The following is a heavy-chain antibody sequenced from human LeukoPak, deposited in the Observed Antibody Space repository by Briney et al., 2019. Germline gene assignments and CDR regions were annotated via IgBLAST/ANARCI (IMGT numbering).Heavy chain of an antibody. D-gene: IGHD3-3*01. Sequence: GGSLRLSCAASGFTFSSYAMHWVRQAPGKGLEGGAVISYDGSNKYYADSVKGRFTISRDNSKNTLYLQMNSLRAEDTAVYYCAREAVFGVVIHMDVWGKGTTVTVSS. J-gene: IGHJ6*03. CDR2: ISYDGSNK. CDR1: GFTFSSYA. CDR3: AREAVFGVVIHMDV. V-gene: IGHV3-30*04.